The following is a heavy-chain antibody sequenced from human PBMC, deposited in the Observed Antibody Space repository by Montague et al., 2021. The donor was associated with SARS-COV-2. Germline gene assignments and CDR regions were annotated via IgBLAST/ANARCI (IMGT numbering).Heavy chain of an antibody. V-gene: IGHV4-34*01. D-gene: IGHD3-9*01. Sequence: SETLSLTCAVYGGSFSGYYWSWIRQPPGKGLQWIGEINHSGSTNYNPSLKSRVTISVDTAVHYCAGGQNFDWLLSLYYGMDVWGQGTTVTVSS. CDR2: INHSGST. CDR1: GGSFSGYY. CDR3: V. J-gene: IGHJ6*02.